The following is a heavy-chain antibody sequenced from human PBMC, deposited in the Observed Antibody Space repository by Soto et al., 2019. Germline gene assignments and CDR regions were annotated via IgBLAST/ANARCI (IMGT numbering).Heavy chain of an antibody. D-gene: IGHD3-3*01. V-gene: IGHV3-48*02. CDR3: ARGGWNYDCIDV. J-gene: IGHJ6*02. Sequence: GSLRLSCEAFGFAFSGYGMNWVRQAPGKGLEWMSSVSNSGSMIHYSASAKGRFTISSDNAMNSLYLQMNSMSDEDTAVYYCARGGWNYDCIDVWGQGTTVTVSS. CDR2: VSNSGSMI. CDR1: GFAFSGYG.